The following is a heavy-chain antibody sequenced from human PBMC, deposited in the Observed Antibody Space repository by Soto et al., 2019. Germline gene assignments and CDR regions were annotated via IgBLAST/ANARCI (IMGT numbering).Heavy chain of an antibody. J-gene: IGHJ4*02. D-gene: IGHD1-26*01. CDR3: ARGRASCNSVTCHPGNFDY. Sequence: EVQLVESGGGLVQPGRSLRLSCAASGFTFDDYAMHWVRQAPGKGLEWVSGISWNSGSIGYADSVKGRFTISRDNAKNSLYLQMNSLRAEDTALYYCARGRASCNSVTCHPGNFDYWGQGSLVTVSS. CDR1: GFTFDDYA. CDR2: ISWNSGSI. V-gene: IGHV3-9*01.